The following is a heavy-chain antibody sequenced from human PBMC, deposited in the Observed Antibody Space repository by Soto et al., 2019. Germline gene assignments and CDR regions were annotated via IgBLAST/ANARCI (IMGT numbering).Heavy chain of an antibody. CDR3: ARLKIGGHAFSYYYGMDV. CDR2: IDPSDSYT. CDR1: GYSFTSYW. D-gene: IGHD5-12*01. Sequence: PGESLKISCKGSGYSFTSYWLSWVSQMPGKGLEWMGRIDPSDSYTNYSPSFQGHVTISADKPISTAYLQWSSLKASDTAMYYCARLKIGGHAFSYYYGMDVWGQGTTVTVS. V-gene: IGHV5-10-1*01. J-gene: IGHJ6*02.